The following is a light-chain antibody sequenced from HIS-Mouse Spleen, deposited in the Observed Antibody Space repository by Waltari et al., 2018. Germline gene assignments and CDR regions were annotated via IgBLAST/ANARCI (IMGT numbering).Light chain of an antibody. J-gene: IGLJ3*02. Sequence: QCALTQPASVSGSPGQSITISCTGTSSDVGSYNLVSWYQQHPGKAPKLMLYEGSKRPSGVSNRFSGSKSGNTASLTISGLQAEDEADYYCCSYAGSSTWVFGGGTKLTVL. CDR3: CSYAGSSTWV. CDR1: SSDVGSYNL. CDR2: EGS. V-gene: IGLV2-23*01.